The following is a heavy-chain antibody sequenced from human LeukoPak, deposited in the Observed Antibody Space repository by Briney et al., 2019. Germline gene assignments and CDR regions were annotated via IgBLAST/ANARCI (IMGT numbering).Heavy chain of an antibody. CDR3: ARDLKSARNYFDY. J-gene: IGHJ4*02. V-gene: IGHV3-48*03. D-gene: IGHD2/OR15-2a*01. Sequence: PGGSLKLSCAASGFIFSSYEMNWVRQAPGRGLEWISYIDGSGTATNYADSVKGRFTIFRDNAKNSLYLQMNSLRAEDTAVYYCARDLKSARNYFDYWGQGTLVTVSS. CDR2: IDGSGTAT. CDR1: GFIFSSYE.